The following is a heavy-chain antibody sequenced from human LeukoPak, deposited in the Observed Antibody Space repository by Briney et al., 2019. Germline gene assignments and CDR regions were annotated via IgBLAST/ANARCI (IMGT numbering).Heavy chain of an antibody. Sequence: GGSLRLSCAASGFTFSSYWMHWVRQAPGKGLVWVSRINSDGSSTSYADSAKGRFTISTDNAKNTLCLQMNSLRAEDTAVYYCARETGSGYGMDVWGQGTTVTVSS. CDR3: ARETGSGYGMDV. V-gene: IGHV3-74*01. D-gene: IGHD3-10*01. J-gene: IGHJ6*02. CDR2: INSDGSST. CDR1: GFTFSSYW.